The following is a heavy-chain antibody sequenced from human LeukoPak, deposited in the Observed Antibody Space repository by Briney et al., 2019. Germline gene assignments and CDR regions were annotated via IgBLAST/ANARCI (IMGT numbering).Heavy chain of an antibody. CDR3: AREADIVVVPAAIKYYYYYGMDV. CDR2: IIHIFGTA. Sequence: SVKASCKASGGTFSSYAISWVRQAPGQGLEWMGGIIHIFGTANYAQKFLGRVTITADKSTSTAYMELSSLRSEDTAVYYCAREADIVVVPAAIKYYYYYGMDVWGKGTTVTVSS. V-gene: IGHV1-69*06. J-gene: IGHJ6*04. D-gene: IGHD2-2*02. CDR1: GGTFSSYA.